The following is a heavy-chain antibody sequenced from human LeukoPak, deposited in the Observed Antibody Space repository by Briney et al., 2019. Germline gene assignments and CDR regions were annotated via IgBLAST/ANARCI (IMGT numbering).Heavy chain of an antibody. Sequence: GGSLRLSCAASGFTFSSYAMRWVRQAPGKGLEWVSAISGSGGSTYYADSVKGGFTISRDNSKNTMYLQMNSLRAEDTAVYYCAKTLEQWLVEYYFDYWGQGTLVTVSS. V-gene: IGHV3-23*01. J-gene: IGHJ4*02. CDR3: AKTLEQWLVEYYFDY. D-gene: IGHD6-19*01. CDR1: GFTFSSYA. CDR2: ISGSGGST.